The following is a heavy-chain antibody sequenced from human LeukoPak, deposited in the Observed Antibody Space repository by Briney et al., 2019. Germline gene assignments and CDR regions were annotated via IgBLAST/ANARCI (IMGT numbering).Heavy chain of an antibody. CDR2: ISSSSSYI. D-gene: IGHD3-22*01. CDR3: AKHESGSHYYDSSGPFQH. V-gene: IGHV3-21*01. Sequence: PGGSLRLSCAASGFTFSHYSMNWLRQAPGKGLEWVSSISSSSSYIYYADSVKGRFTISRDNAKNSLYLQMNSLRAEDTAVYYCAKHESGSHYYDSSGPFQHWGQGTLVTVSS. CDR1: GFTFSHYS. J-gene: IGHJ1*01.